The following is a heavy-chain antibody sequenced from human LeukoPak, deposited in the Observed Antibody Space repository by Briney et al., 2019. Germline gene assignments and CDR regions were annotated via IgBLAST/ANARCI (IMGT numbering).Heavy chain of an antibody. V-gene: IGHV3-21*01. CDR1: GLTFSSYA. CDR2: ISSSSSYI. Sequence: GGSLRLSCAASGLTFSSYAMNWVRQAPGKGLEWVSSISSSSSYIYYADSLKGRFTISRDNAKNSLYLQMNSLRAEDTAVYYCARVEESASFDPWGQGTLVTVSS. D-gene: IGHD3-3*01. J-gene: IGHJ5*02. CDR3: ARVEESASFDP.